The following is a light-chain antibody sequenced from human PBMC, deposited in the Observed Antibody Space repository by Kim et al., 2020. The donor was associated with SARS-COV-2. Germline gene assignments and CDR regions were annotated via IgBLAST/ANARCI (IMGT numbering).Light chain of an antibody. Sequence: DIQLTQSPSSLSASVGDRVTITCRASQDISTYLNWYQQKPGKAPKFLIYAASSLQSGVPSRFSGSGSGTDFTLTISSVQPEDVATYFCQQTYIMPPWTFGQGTKVDIK. V-gene: IGKV1-39*01. CDR1: QDISTY. J-gene: IGKJ1*01. CDR2: AAS. CDR3: QQTYIMPPWT.